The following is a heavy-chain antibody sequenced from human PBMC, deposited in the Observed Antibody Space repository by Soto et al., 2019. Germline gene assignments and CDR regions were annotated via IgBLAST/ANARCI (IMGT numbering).Heavy chain of an antibody. D-gene: IGHD1-26*01. Sequence: QVQLVQSGAEVKKPGASVKVSCKASGYTFIGYYIHWVRQAPGQGLEWMGRINPRSGDTTYAQKFQGRLTMNRDNSISTAYMELSKLRSDDTAVYYCWRDGVGATPLGWFDPWGQGSLVTVSS. J-gene: IGHJ5*02. CDR3: WRDGVGATPLGWFDP. CDR2: INPRSGDT. V-gene: IGHV1-2*06. CDR1: GYTFIGYY.